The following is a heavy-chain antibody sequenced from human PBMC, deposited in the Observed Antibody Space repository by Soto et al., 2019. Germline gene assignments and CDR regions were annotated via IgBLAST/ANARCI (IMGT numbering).Heavy chain of an antibody. CDR1: GGSFSGYY. CDR3: ARGHYYYGMDV. Sequence: SETLSLTCAVYGGSFSGYYWSWIRQPPGKGLEWIGEINHSGSTNYNPSLKSRVTTSVDTSKNQFSLKLSSVTAADTAVYYCARGHYYYGMDVWGQGTTVTVS. J-gene: IGHJ6*02. V-gene: IGHV4-34*01. CDR2: INHSGST.